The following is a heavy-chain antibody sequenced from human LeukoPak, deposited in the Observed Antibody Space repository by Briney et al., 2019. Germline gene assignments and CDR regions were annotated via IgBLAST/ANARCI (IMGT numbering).Heavy chain of an antibody. CDR2: IFHSGST. CDR1: GGSISTSTYY. D-gene: IGHD3-10*01. CDR3: ARGGYYGSGNDFRFDP. J-gene: IGHJ5*02. V-gene: IGHV4-39*07. Sequence: SETLSLTCSVSGGSISTSTYYWGWIRQPPNKGLEWIGNIFHSGSTYYNASLKSRVTISVETSKNQFSLELKSVTAADTAVYYCARGGYYGSGNDFRFDPWGQGTLVTVSS.